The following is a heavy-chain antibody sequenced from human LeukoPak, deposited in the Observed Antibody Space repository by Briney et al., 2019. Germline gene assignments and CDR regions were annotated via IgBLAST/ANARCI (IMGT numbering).Heavy chain of an antibody. CDR3: ASSRGAFDI. CDR1: GGSISGSNYY. CDR2: IHYNGQA. J-gene: IGHJ3*02. Sequence: SETLSLTCTVSGGSISGSNYYWGWIRQAPGKGLEWIGSIHYNGQAYYNPSRASRVTISVDTSRNQFSLKLSSVTAADTAVYYCASSRGAFDIWGQGTMVTVSS. V-gene: IGHV4-39*07.